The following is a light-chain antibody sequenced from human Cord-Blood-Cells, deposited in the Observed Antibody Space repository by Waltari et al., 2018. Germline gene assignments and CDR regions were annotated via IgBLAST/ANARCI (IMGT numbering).Light chain of an antibody. CDR2: GAS. V-gene: IGKV3-20*01. J-gene: IGKJ4*01. CDR3: QQYGSSPLT. CDR1: QSVSSSY. Sequence: DIVLTQSPGTLSLSPGERATLSCRASQSVSSSYLAWYQQQPGQAPRLLIYGASSRATGIPARFSGSGSGTDFTLTISRLEPEDFAVYYCQQYGSSPLTFGGGTKVEIK.